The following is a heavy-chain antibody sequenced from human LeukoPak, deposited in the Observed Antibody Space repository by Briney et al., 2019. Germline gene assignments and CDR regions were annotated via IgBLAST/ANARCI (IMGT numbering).Heavy chain of an antibody. CDR3: ARGAGSHEYYFDY. J-gene: IGHJ4*02. V-gene: IGHV4-59*01. CDR1: GGSISSYY. CDR2: IYYSGST. D-gene: IGHD3-10*01. Sequence: PSETLSLSCTVSGGSISSYYWSWIRQPAGNGLEWIGYIYYSGSTNYNPSLKSRVTISVDTSKNQFSLKLSSVTAADTAVYYCARGAGSHEYYFDYWGQGTLVTVSS.